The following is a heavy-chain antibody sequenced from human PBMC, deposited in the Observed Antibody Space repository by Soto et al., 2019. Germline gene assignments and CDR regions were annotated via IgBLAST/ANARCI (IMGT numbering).Heavy chain of an antibody. D-gene: IGHD4-17*01. CDR2: INNDGSST. J-gene: IGHJ4*02. V-gene: IGHV3-74*01. Sequence: TGGSLRLSCAASGFTLSSYWMHWVRQAPGKGLVWVSRINNDGSSTTYADSVKGRFTISRDNAKNTLYLQMNSLRAEDTAVYYCVRAGTTRGDYWGQGTLVTVS. CDR1: GFTLSSYW. CDR3: VRAGTTRGDY.